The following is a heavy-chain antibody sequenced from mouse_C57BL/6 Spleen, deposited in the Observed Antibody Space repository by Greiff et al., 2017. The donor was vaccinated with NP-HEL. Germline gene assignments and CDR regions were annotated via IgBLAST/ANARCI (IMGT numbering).Heavy chain of an antibody. CDR3: ARPYDYDEAWFAY. D-gene: IGHD2-4*01. Sequence: VKLVESGPGLVAPSQSLSITCTVSGFSLTSYGVHWVRQPPGKGLEWLVVIWSDGSTTYNSALNSRLSISTDNSKSQVFLKMNSLQTDDTAMYYCARPYDYDEAWFAYWGQGTLVTVSA. CDR1: GFSLTSYG. J-gene: IGHJ3*01. V-gene: IGHV2-6*03. CDR2: IWSDGST.